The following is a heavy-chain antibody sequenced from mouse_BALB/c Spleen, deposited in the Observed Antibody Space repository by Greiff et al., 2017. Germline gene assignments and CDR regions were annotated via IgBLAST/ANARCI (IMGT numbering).Heavy chain of an antibody. D-gene: IGHD4-1*01. CDR3: ARTGPWYFDV. V-gene: IGHV5-9-4*01. Sequence: DVHLVESGGGLVKPGGSLKLSCAASGFTFSSYAMSWVRQSPEKRLEWVAEISSGGSYTYYPDTVTGRFTISRDNAKNTLYLEMSSLRSEDTAMYYCARTGPWYFDVWGAGTTVTVSS. CDR1: GFTFSSYA. J-gene: IGHJ1*01. CDR2: ISSGGSYT.